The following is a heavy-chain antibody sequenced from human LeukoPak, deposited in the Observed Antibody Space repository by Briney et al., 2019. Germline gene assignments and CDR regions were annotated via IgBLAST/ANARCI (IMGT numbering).Heavy chain of an antibody. D-gene: IGHD5-12*01. CDR3: ARGRGVGV. CDR1: GFTFTDYW. Sequence: GRSLRLSCAASGFTFTDYWMTWVRQAPGKGLEWVANINRDGSEKYYVDSVKGRFTISRDNAKNSLYLQMNSLRAEDTAVFYCARGRGVGVWGKGTTVTVSS. CDR2: INRDGSEK. J-gene: IGHJ6*04. V-gene: IGHV3-7*01.